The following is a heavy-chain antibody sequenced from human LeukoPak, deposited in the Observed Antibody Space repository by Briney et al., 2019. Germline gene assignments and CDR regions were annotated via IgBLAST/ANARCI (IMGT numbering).Heavy chain of an antibody. CDR2: ITSSSRYI. J-gene: IGHJ4*02. V-gene: IGHV3-21*01. D-gene: IGHD2-2*01. CDR3: ARDPGYCSSTSCYSYYFDC. CDR1: GFTFTSYS. Sequence: PGGSLRFSCAASGFTFTSYSMNWVRQAPGKGLEWVSSITSSSRYIYYADSVKGRFTISRDNAKNSLYLQMNSLRAEDTAVYYCARDPGYCSSTSCYSYYFDCWGQGTLVTVSS.